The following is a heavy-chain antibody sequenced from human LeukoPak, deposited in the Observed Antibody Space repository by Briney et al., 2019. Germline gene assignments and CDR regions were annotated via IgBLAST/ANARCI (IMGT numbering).Heavy chain of an antibody. CDR2: ISAYNGNT. D-gene: IGHD2-15*01. CDR1: GYTFSSYG. V-gene: IGHV1-18*01. Sequence: ASVKVSCKASGYTFSSYGISWLRQAPGQGLEWMGWISAYNGNTNYAQKLQGRVTMTTDTSTSTAYMELRSLRSDDTAVYYCARDSPYCSGGSCYSNDAFDIWGQGTMVTVSS. J-gene: IGHJ3*02. CDR3: ARDSPYCSGGSCYSNDAFDI.